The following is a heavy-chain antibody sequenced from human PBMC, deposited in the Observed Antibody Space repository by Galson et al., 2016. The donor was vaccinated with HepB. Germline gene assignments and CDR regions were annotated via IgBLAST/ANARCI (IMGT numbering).Heavy chain of an antibody. D-gene: IGHD3-3*01. J-gene: IGHJ4*02. CDR1: GGSISSNTHY. CDR2: IYSSWRT. V-gene: IGHV4-39*01. Sequence: SETLSLTCSVSGGSISSNTHYWGWIRQPPGKGLEWIATIYSSWRTYYNPSLKSRVTISVDTSKNQFSLQLRSLTAADTAVFYCMSRSINYGFWSGSHVPDYWGQGTLVTVSS. CDR3: MSRSINYGFWSGSHVPDY.